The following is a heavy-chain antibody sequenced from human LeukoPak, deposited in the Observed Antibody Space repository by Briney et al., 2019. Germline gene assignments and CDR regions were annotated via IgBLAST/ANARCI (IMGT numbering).Heavy chain of an antibody. J-gene: IGHJ4*02. D-gene: IGHD3-16*01. CDR2: IYYSGST. CDR3: ARDPRGGGFDY. CDR1: GGSISSSSNY. V-gene: IGHV4-39*07. Sequence: PSETLSLTCTVSGGSISSSSNYWGWIRQPPGQGLEWIGNIYYSGSTNYNPSLKSRVTISVDTSKNQFSLKLSSVTAADTAMYYCARDPRGGGFDYWGQGTLVTVSS.